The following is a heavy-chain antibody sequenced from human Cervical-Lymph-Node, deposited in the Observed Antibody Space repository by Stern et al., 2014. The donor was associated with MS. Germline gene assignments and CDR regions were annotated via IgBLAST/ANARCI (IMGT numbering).Heavy chain of an antibody. V-gene: IGHV3-30*01. J-gene: IGHJ4*02. CDR3: AREKDYSGYGFGGTLDS. CDR1: GFTFGNYA. D-gene: IGHD3-16*01. CDR2: FSYDGDIK. Sequence: VQLVESGGGVVQPGRSLSLSCAASGFTFGNYAMHWVRQAPGKGLEWVAFFSYDGDIKDYANSVKGRFTISRDNFKNTLILQMNSLRPEDTAVYYCAREKDYSGYGFGGTLDSWGQGTLVTVSS.